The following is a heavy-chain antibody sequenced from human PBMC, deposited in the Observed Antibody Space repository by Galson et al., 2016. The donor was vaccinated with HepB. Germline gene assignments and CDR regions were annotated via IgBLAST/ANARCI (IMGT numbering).Heavy chain of an antibody. V-gene: IGHV3-23*01. CDR2: ISDSNGST. CDR1: GFTFSNYA. CDR3: AKDRGSFYPGSVFYDY. Sequence: SLRLSCAASGFTFSNYAMSWVRQAPGKGLEWVSVISDSNGSTYYADSVKGRFTISRDNSKNTLYLQMNSLRAEDTAVYYCAKDRGSFYPGSVFYDYWGQGTLVTVSS. D-gene: IGHD1-26*01. J-gene: IGHJ4*02.